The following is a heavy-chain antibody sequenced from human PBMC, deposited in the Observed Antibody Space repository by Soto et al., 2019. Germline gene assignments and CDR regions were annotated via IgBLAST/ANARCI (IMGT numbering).Heavy chain of an antibody. Sequence: GGSLRLSCAASGFTVSSKYMSWVRQAPGKGLEWVSVIYSGGSTYYADSVKGRFTISRDNSKNTLYLQMNSLRAEDTAVYYCARDRACSGGSCYSDAWGQGTLVTVSS. V-gene: IGHV3-66*01. CDR3: ARDRACSGGSCYSDA. D-gene: IGHD2-15*01. CDR2: IYSGGST. CDR1: GFTVSSKY. J-gene: IGHJ4*02.